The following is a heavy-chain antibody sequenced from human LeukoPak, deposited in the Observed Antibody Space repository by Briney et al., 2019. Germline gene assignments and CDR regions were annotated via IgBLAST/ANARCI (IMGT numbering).Heavy chain of an antibody. J-gene: IGHJ6*02. Sequence: GGSLRLSCAASGSTFSSYAMSWVRQAPGKGLEWVSAISGSGGSTYYADSVKGRFTISRDNSKNTLYLQMNSLRAEDTAVYYCAVRLTGYFYSNYYYGMDVWGQGTTVTVSS. CDR3: AVRLTGYFYSNYYYGMDV. D-gene: IGHD3-9*01. V-gene: IGHV3-23*01. CDR1: GSTFSSYA. CDR2: ISGSGGST.